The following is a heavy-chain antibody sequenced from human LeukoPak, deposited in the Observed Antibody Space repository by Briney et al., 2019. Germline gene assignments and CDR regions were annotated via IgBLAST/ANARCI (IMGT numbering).Heavy chain of an antibody. Sequence: PGGSLRLSCAASGFTFSSYWMSWVRQAPGKGLEWVANIKQDGSEKYYVDSVKGRFTISRDNGKKLMYLQMNSLRAEDTAVYYCARIVVSSDAFDIWGQGTMVTVSS. CDR3: ARIVVSSDAFDI. D-gene: IGHD2-15*01. V-gene: IGHV3-7*01. J-gene: IGHJ3*02. CDR2: IKQDGSEK. CDR1: GFTFSSYW.